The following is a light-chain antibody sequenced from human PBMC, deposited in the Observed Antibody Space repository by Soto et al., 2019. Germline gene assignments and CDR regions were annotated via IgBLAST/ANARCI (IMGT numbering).Light chain of an antibody. V-gene: IGKV1D-16*01. CDR1: QDIGSN. CDR3: QQFRSFSIT. Sequence: DIQMTQSPSSLSASVGDRVTITFRASQDIGSNLAWYQQKPEKAPKSLLYFASTLQSGVPSRFSASGSATDFTLTITSLQPEDFATYYCQQFRSFSITFGEGTRLEIK. CDR2: FAS. J-gene: IGKJ5*01.